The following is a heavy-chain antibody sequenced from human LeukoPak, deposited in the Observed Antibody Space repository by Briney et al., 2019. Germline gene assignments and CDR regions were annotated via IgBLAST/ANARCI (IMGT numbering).Heavy chain of an antibody. V-gene: IGHV1-8*01. CDR2: MNPNSGKS. D-gene: IGHD5-12*01. J-gene: IGHJ5*01. CDR1: GYSFTTHD. CDR3: ARESGLTDNWLDS. Sequence: ASVKVSCKASGYSFTTHDINWVRQSTGQGLEWMGWMNPNSGKSGYPQKFQGRVTMTRDTSISKVYMELSSLGSDDTAVYYCARESGLTDNWLDSWGQGTLVIVSS.